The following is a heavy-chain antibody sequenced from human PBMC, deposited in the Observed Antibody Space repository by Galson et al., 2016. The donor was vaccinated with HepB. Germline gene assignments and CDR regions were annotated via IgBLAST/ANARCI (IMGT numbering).Heavy chain of an antibody. Sequence: SLRLSCAASGYALRNYGMHWVRQAPGKGLEWVAADSMDGRRKFYSDSVRGRFTISRDNSNNMLFLQMSSLRVDDTAVYYCAKRHEYCPPVGCSVDSWGQGTLVSVSS. D-gene: IGHD2/OR15-2a*01. CDR1: GYALRNYG. CDR3: AKRHEYCPPVGCSVDS. V-gene: IGHV3-30*18. CDR2: DSMDGRRK. J-gene: IGHJ4*02.